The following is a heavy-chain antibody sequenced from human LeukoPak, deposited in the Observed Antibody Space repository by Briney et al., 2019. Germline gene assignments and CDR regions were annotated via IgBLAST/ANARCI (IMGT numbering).Heavy chain of an antibody. CDR1: GASISPYY. CDR2: IHYSGNT. V-gene: IGHV4-59*08. CDR3: TTNGWYCLDH. J-gene: IGHJ1*01. D-gene: IGHD6-19*01. Sequence: SETLSLTCTVSGASISPYYWSWFRQPPGKGLEWIGYIHYSGNTDYNPSLKSRVTTSVDTSKNQFSLQLSSVTAADTAVYYCTTNGWYCLDHWGQGALVTVSS.